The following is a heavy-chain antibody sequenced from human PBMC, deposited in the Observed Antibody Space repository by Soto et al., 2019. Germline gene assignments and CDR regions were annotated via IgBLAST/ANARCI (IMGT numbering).Heavy chain of an antibody. Sequence: EVQLLESGGGLVQPGGSLRLTCAASGFTFSNFVMGWVRRAPGKGLEWVSAIGGTSGSTYYADSVKGRLTISRDNSKNTLFLHMNSLRADDTAVYYCAKRRGEGYFDLRGRGTLVTVSS. V-gene: IGHV3-23*01. CDR1: GFTFSNFV. CDR2: IGGTSGST. J-gene: IGHJ2*01. CDR3: AKRRGEGYFDL. D-gene: IGHD3-10*01.